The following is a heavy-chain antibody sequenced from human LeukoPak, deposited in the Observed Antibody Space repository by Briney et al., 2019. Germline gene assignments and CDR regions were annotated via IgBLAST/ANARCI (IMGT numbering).Heavy chain of an antibody. Sequence: SETLSLTCTVSDGSISSYYWSWIRQPPGKGLEWIGYIYYSGSTNYTPSLKSRVTISVDTSKNQFSLKLDSVIAADTAVYYCARVPGSDWFFDYWGQGTLVTVSS. CDR2: IYYSGST. J-gene: IGHJ4*02. CDR1: DGSISSYY. D-gene: IGHD6-19*01. CDR3: ARVPGSDWFFDY. V-gene: IGHV4-59*01.